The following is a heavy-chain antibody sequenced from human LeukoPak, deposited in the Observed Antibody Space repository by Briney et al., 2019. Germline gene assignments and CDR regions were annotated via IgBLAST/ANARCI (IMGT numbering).Heavy chain of an antibody. CDR3: ARVSGSSWNFDY. CDR1: GFTFSSYA. Sequence: GRSLRLSCAASGFTFSSYAMHWVRQAPGKWLEWVAVISYDGSNKYYADSVKGRFTISRDNSKNTLYLQMNSLRAEDTAVYYCARVSGSSWNFDYWGQGTLVTVSS. CDR2: ISYDGSNK. J-gene: IGHJ4*02. D-gene: IGHD6-13*01. V-gene: IGHV3-30*04.